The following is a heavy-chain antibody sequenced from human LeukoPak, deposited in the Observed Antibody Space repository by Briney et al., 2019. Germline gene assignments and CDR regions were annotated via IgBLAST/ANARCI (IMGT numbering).Heavy chain of an antibody. CDR3: ARGAVGGIAAAGVVVWFDP. Sequence: ASMKVSCKASGYTFTSYDINWVRQATGQGLEWMGWMNPNSGNTGYAQKFQGRVTMTRNTSISTAYMELSSLRSEDTAVYYCARGAVGGIAAAGVVVWFDPWGQGTLVTVSS. CDR1: GYTFTSYD. V-gene: IGHV1-8*01. D-gene: IGHD6-13*01. CDR2: MNPNSGNT. J-gene: IGHJ5*02.